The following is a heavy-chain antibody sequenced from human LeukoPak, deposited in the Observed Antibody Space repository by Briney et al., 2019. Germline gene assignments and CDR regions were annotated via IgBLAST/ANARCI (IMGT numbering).Heavy chain of an antibody. J-gene: IGHJ4*02. CDR2: IYPGDSDT. V-gene: IGHV5-51*04. Sequence: GESLKISCKGSGYSFTSYWIGWVRQMPGKGLEWMGIIYPGDSDTRYSPSFQGQVTISADKPISTAYLQWSSLKASDTAMYYCARSYSSSSYYFDYWGQGTLVTVSS. CDR1: GYSFTSYW. CDR3: ARSYSSSSYYFDY. D-gene: IGHD6-6*01.